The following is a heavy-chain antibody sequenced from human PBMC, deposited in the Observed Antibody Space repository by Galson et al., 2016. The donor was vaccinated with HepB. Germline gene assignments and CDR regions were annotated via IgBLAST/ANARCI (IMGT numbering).Heavy chain of an antibody. CDR1: GGSISSYY. Sequence: ETLSLTCSVSGGSISSYYWSWIRQPPGKGLEWIGFMSYSGSAKYNPSLRSRVTMSLDTSKDQFSLKLSSVTAADTAVYYCAGGLLYSSNWRAFYFYGMDVWGQGTTVTVSS. J-gene: IGHJ6*02. D-gene: IGHD6-13*01. CDR3: AGGLLYSSNWRAFYFYGMDV. V-gene: IGHV4-59*08. CDR2: MSYSGSA.